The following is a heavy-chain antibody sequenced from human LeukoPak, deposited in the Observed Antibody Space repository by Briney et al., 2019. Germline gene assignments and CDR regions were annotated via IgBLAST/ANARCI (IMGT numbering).Heavy chain of an antibody. V-gene: IGHV3-21*01. Sequence: GGSLRLSCAASEFSVGSNYMTWVRQAPGKGLEWVSSISSSSSYIYYADSVKGRFTISRDNAKNSLYLQMNSLRAEDTAVYYCARGSSDYLLDYWGQGTLVTVSS. D-gene: IGHD4-17*01. CDR1: EFSVGSNY. J-gene: IGHJ4*02. CDR3: ARGSSDYLLDY. CDR2: ISSSSSYI.